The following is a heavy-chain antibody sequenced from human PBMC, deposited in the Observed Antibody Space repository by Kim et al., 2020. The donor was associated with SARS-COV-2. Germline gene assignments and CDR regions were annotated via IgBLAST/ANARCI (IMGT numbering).Heavy chain of an antibody. Sequence: LKKRVTISVDTSKSQFSLKLSSVTPADTAVYYCARIVGGSYFDTGNWFDPWGQGTLVTVSS. D-gene: IGHD1-26*01. J-gene: IGHJ5*02. V-gene: IGHV4-39*01. CDR3: ARIVGGSYFDTGNWFDP.